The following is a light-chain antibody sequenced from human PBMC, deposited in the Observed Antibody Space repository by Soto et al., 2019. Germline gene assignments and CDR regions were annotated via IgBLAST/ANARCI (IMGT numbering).Light chain of an antibody. CDR1: QDISNY. CDR2: DAS. CDR3: QQSAL. V-gene: IGKV1-33*01. J-gene: IGKJ4*01. Sequence: DIPMTQSPSSLSASVGDRVTITCQASQDISNYLNWYQQKPGKAPKLLIYDASNLETGVPSRFSGSGSGTDFTFTISSLQPEDIATYYCQQSALFGGGTKVEIK.